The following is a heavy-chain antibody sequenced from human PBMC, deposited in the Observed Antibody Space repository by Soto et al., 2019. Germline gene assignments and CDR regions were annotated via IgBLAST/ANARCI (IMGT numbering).Heavy chain of an antibody. CDR3: ARGRLISLYYFDY. V-gene: IGHV3-23*01. CDR1: EFTFSNYA. J-gene: IGHJ4*02. CDR2: ISDNGGTT. Sequence: GGSLRLSCAASEFTFSNYAMSWVRQAPGKGLEWVSSISDNGGTTYYADSVKGRFTISRDNSKNTLYLQMNSLRAEDTAVYYCARGRLISLYYFDYWGQGTLVTVSS. D-gene: IGHD2-15*01.